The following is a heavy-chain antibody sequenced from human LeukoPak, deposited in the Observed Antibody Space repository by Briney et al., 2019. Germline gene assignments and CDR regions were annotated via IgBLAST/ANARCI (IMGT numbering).Heavy chain of an antibody. V-gene: IGHV4-59*12. J-gene: IGHJ5*02. Sequence: PSETLSLTCTVSGGSISNYYWSWIRQPPGKGLEWIGYIYHSGSTYYNPSLKSRVTISVDRSKNQFSLKLSSVTAADTAVYYCARGNNGFDPWGQGTLVTVSS. CDR2: IYHSGST. CDR3: ARGNNGFDP. CDR1: GGSISNYY. D-gene: IGHD2-8*01.